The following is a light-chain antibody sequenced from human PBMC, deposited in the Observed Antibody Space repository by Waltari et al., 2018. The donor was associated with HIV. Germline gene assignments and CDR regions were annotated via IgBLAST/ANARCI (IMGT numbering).Light chain of an antibody. CDR3: AAWDDSLSGRV. V-gene: IGLV1-47*01. J-gene: IGLJ3*02. CDR1: NSNVGNTY. CDR2: RNN. Sequence: QSVLTQPPSASGTPGPRVTISCSGSNSNVGNTYVTWYQHLPGTTPKLLIYRNNQRPSGDPDRFSGSKSGTSASLAISGLRSEDEADYYCAAWDDSLSGRVFGGGTKLTVL.